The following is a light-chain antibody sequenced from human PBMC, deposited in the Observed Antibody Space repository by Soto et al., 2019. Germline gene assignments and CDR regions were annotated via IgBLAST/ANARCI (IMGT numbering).Light chain of an antibody. CDR3: CSYAGSSSV. V-gene: IGLV2-23*01. Sequence: ALTQPASVSGSPGQSITISCTGTSSDVGSYNLVSWYQQHPGKAPKLMIYEGSKRPSGVSNRFSGSKSGNTASLTISGLQAEDEADYYCCSYAGSSSVFGGGTKLTVL. CDR2: EGS. CDR1: SSDVGSYNL. J-gene: IGLJ2*01.